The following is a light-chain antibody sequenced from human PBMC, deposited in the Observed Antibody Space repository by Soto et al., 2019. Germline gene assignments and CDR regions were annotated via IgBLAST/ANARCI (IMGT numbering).Light chain of an antibody. CDR2: EVS. Sequence: QSALTQPASVSGSPGQSITISGTGTSSDVGGYKYVSWYQQHPDKAPKLIIFEVSNRPSGISSRFSGSKSGNTASLTISGLQAEDDADYYCASDTSSSTSVIFGRGTKVTVL. CDR3: ASDTSSSTSVI. J-gene: IGLJ2*01. CDR1: SSDVGGYKY. V-gene: IGLV2-14*01.